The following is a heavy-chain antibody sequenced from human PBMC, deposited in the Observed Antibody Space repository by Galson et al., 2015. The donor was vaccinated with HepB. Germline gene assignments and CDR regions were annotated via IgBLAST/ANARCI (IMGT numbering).Heavy chain of an antibody. V-gene: IGHV3-23*01. CDR3: AKDGIMVANNPYHFHY. J-gene: IGHJ4*02. CDR1: GFSFTRYA. CDR2: ITSSGGNS. Sequence: SLRLSCAASGFSFTRYAMTWVRQAPGKGLERVSSITSSGGNSYYTASVKGRFTVSRDNSKNTLLLQLNSLRAEDTAMYFCAKDGIMVANNPYHFHYWGQGTLVTVSS. D-gene: IGHD2-15*01.